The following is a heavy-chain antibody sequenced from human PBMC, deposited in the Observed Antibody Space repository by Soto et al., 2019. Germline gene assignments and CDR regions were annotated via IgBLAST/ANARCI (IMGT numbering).Heavy chain of an antibody. V-gene: IGHV1-69*04. CDR3: AREFPRMVATPL. Sequence: SVKVSCKAAGGGISSYTISWVRQAPGQGLEWMGRIIPILGIANYAQKFQGRVTITADKSTSTAYMELSSLRSEDTAVYYCAREFPRMVATPLWGQGTLVPVSS. CDR1: GGGISSYT. CDR2: IIPILGIA. J-gene: IGHJ4*02. D-gene: IGHD5-12*01.